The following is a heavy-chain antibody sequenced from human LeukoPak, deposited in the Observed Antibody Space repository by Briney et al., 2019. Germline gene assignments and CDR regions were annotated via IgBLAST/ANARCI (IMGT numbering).Heavy chain of an antibody. V-gene: IGHV3-21*01. J-gene: IGHJ6*04. CDR1: GFTFSTYI. CDR3: AELGITMIGGV. D-gene: IGHD3-10*02. CDR2: IGTSTSYI. Sequence: GGSLRLSCAASGFTFSTYIMNWVRQTPGKGLEWVSSIGTSTSYIYYADSVKGRFTISRDNAKNSLYLQMNSLRAEDTAVYCCAELGITMIGGVWGKGTTVTISS.